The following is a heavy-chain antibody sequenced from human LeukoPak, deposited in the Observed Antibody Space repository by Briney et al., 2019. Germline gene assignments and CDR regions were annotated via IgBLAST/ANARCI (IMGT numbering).Heavy chain of an antibody. CDR2: INSDGNIT. J-gene: IGHJ3*02. CDR3: ARGSGYAVFDI. CDR1: GFTFSSYW. Sequence: GGSLRLSCAASGFTFSSYWMHWVRQAPWKELVWVSRINSDGNITSYADSVKGRFTISRDNAKNTLYLLMNSLRAEDTAVYYCARGSGYAVFDIWGQGTMVTVSS. D-gene: IGHD5-12*01. V-gene: IGHV3-74*01.